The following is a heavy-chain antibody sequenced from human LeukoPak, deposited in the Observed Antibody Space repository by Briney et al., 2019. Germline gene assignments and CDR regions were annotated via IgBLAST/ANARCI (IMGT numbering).Heavy chain of an antibody. CDR1: GFTFSSYW. V-gene: IGHV3-7*01. D-gene: IGHD6-13*01. Sequence: GGSLRLSCAASGFTFSSYWMSWVRQAPGKGLEWVANIKQDGREKYYVDSVKGRFTISRDNAKNSLYLQMNSLRAEDTAVYYCARSRIAAAGRWFDPWGQGTLVTVSS. CDR2: IKQDGREK. J-gene: IGHJ5*02. CDR3: ARSRIAAAGRWFDP.